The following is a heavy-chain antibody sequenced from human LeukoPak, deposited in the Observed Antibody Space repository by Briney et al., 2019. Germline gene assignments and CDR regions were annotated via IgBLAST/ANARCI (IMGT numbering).Heavy chain of an antibody. CDR1: GFTFSSYA. Sequence: GGSLRLSCAASGFTFSSYAMSWVRQAPGKGLEWVSPISGGGGSTYYADSVKGRFTISRDNSKNTLYLQMNSLRAEDTAVYYCAKVQGYCTNGVCSDYYYYGMDVWGQGTTVTVSS. CDR3: AKVQGYCTNGVCSDYYYYGMDV. V-gene: IGHV3-23*01. D-gene: IGHD2-8*01. CDR2: ISGGGGST. J-gene: IGHJ6*02.